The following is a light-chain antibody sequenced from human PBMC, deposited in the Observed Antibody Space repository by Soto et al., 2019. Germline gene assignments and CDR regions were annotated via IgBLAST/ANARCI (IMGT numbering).Light chain of an antibody. CDR3: CSYAGSSSDV. V-gene: IGLV2-23*02. CDR2: EVS. J-gene: IGLJ1*01. Sequence: QSVLSQPASVPGSPGQSITISCTGTSSDVGSYNLVSWYQQHPGKAPKLMIYEVSNRPSGVSNRFSGSKSGNTASLTISGLQAEDEADYYCCSYAGSSSDVFGTGTKVAVL. CDR1: SSDVGSYNL.